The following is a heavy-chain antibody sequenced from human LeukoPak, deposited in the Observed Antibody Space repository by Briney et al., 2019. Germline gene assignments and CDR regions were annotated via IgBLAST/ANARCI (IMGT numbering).Heavy chain of an antibody. D-gene: IGHD4-23*01. CDR3: ARGEGATVVYYFDY. CDR1: GGTFSSYA. CDR2: IIPIFGTA. Sequence: SVKVSCKASGGTFSSYAISWVRQAPGQGFEWMGGIIPIFGTANYAQKFQGRVTITADESTSTAYMELSSLRSEDTAVYYCARGEGATVVYYFDYWGQGALVTVSS. J-gene: IGHJ4*02. V-gene: IGHV1-69*13.